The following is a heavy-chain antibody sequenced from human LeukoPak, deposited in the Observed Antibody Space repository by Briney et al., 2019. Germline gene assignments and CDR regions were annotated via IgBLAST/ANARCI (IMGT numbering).Heavy chain of an antibody. Sequence: GGSLRLSCAASGFSLSSYAMSWVRQAPGKGLEWVSAISGSGGSTYYADSVKGRFTISRDNSKNTLYLQMNSLRAEDTAVYYCAKGPKYYYDSSGYLDYWGQGTLVTVSS. J-gene: IGHJ4*02. D-gene: IGHD3-22*01. CDR2: ISGSGGST. CDR1: GFSLSSYA. V-gene: IGHV3-23*01. CDR3: AKGPKYYYDSSGYLDY.